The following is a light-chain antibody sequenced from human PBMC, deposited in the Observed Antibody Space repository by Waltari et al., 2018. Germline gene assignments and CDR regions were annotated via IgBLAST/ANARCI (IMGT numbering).Light chain of an antibody. CDR2: EDY. J-gene: IGLJ3*02. V-gene: IGLV6-57*01. CDR3: QSYDSNNHGV. Sequence: NFMLTQPHSVSESPGKTVTISCTRSSGSIASHFLQWFQQRPGSSPTTVIYEDYQRPSGVPDRFSGSIDSSSNSASLTISGLKTEDEADYYCQSYDSNNHGVFGGGTKLTVL. CDR1: SGSIASHF.